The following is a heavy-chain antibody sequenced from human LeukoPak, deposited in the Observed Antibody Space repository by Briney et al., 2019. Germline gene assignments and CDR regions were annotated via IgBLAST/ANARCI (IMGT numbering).Heavy chain of an antibody. CDR1: GFTVSSNY. V-gene: IGHV3-53*01. Sequence: GGSLRLSCAASGFTVSSNYMSWVRQAPGKGLEWVSVIYSGGSTYYADSVRGRFTLSRDSSKNTLYLQMNNLSAEDTAVYYCATSYYDSSGYLDWYFDLWGRGTLVTVSS. CDR2: IYSGGST. D-gene: IGHD3-22*01. CDR3: ATSYYDSSGYLDWYFDL. J-gene: IGHJ2*01.